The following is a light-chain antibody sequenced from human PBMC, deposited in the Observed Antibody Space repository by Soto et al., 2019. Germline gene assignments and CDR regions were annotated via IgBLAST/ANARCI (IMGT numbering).Light chain of an antibody. CDR1: QSVSRY. J-gene: IGKJ4*01. CDR2: DAS. V-gene: IGKV3-11*01. CDR3: QQRSNWLLT. Sequence: EIVLTQSPATLSLSPGARATLSCRARQSVSRYLAWYQQKPGQAPRLLIYDASNRATGIPARFSGSGSGTDFTLTISSLEPEDFAVYYCQQRSNWLLTFGGGTKVELK.